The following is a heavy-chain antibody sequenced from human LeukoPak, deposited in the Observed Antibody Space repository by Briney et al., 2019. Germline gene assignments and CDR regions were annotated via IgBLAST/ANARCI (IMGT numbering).Heavy chain of an antibody. V-gene: IGHV4-59*11. Sequence: LETLSLTCTVSGGSLSGHYWSWIRQPPGKRLEWIGYVSYTRRTKYNPSLQSRVTISIDTSKSQFSLKLTSVTSADTAVYSCARLLDNDISGDPDTFDVWGQGTTVIVSS. CDR2: VSYTRRT. J-gene: IGHJ3*01. D-gene: IGHD3-22*01. CDR1: GGSLSGHY. CDR3: ARLLDNDISGDPDTFDV.